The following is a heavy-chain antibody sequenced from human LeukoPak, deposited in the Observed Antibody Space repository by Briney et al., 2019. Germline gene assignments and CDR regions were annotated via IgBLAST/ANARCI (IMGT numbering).Heavy chain of an antibody. D-gene: IGHD3-22*01. Sequence: SETLSLTCTVSGGSISNYYWSWIRQPPGKGLEWIGYIFYTGSINYNPSLRGRVTISVDTSKSQFSLRLSSVTAADTAVYYCARSYSASYDSPVGWFDPWGQGTLVTVSS. J-gene: IGHJ5*02. CDR2: IFYTGSI. CDR3: ARSYSASYDSPVGWFDP. V-gene: IGHV4-59*08. CDR1: GGSISNYY.